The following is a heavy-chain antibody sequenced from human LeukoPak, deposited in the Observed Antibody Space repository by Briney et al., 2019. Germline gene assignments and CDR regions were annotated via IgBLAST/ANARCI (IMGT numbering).Heavy chain of an antibody. D-gene: IGHD3-10*01. Sequence: ASVKVSCKASGYTFSGYYMHWVRQAPGQGLEWVGWINPNSGGTNYAQKFQGRVTMTRDTSISTAYMELSRLLSGDTAVYYCARALSGSGSFYFDYWGQGTLVTVSS. CDR1: GYTFSGYY. V-gene: IGHV1-2*02. CDR2: INPNSGGT. J-gene: IGHJ4*02. CDR3: ARALSGSGSFYFDY.